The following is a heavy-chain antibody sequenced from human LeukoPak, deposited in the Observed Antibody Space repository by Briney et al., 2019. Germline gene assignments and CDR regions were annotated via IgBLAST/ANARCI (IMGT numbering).Heavy chain of an antibody. D-gene: IGHD5-18*01. CDR3: ARGQWIQLWHPDY. Sequence: GGSLRLSCAASGFTFSTSTMSWFRQAPGKGLEWVSSISSSSNHIYYADSVKGRFTISRDNAKNSLYLQMNSLRAEDTAVYYCARGQWIQLWHPDYWGQGTLVTVSS. J-gene: IGHJ4*02. V-gene: IGHV3-21*01. CDR2: ISSSSNHI. CDR1: GFTFSTST.